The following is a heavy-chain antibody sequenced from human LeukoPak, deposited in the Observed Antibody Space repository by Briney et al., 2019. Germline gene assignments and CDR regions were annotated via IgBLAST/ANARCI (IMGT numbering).Heavy chain of an antibody. CDR1: GFTSSSYA. V-gene: IGHV3-23*01. D-gene: IGHD3-10*01. Sequence: SGGSLRLSCAASGFTSSSYAMSWVRQAPGKGLEWVSTISGSGGSTYYADSVKGRFTISRDKSKNTLYLQMNSLRAEDTAVYYCARGGTTHYGSGSLFFDFWGQGTLVTVSS. CDR3: ARGGTTHYGSGSLFFDF. J-gene: IGHJ4*02. CDR2: ISGSGGST.